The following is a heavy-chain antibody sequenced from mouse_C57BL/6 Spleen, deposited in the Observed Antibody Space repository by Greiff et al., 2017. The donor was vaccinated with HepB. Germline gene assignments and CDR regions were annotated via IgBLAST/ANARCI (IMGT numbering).Heavy chain of an antibody. CDR3: ARESTPREGYFDV. J-gene: IGHJ1*03. D-gene: IGHD5-1*01. V-gene: IGHV2-9-1*01. CDR1: GFSLTSYA. Sequence: VKLQESGPGLVAPSQSLSITCTVSGFSLTSYAISWVRQPPGKGLEWLGVIWTGGGTNSNSALKSRLSLSKDNSKSQVFLKMNSLQTDDTARYYCARESTPREGYFDVWGTGTTVTVSS. CDR2: IWTGGGT.